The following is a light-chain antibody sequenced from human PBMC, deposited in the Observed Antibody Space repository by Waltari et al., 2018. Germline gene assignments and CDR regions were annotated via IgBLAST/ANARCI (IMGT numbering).Light chain of an antibody. Sequence: DIVMTQSPDSLAVSLGERATINCKSSQSALYSSNKKNYLAWYQHKPGQPPKLLIYWASTRESGVPDRFSGSGSGTDFTLTISSLQAEDVAVYYCHQYYNSPFTFGPGTKLD. CDR3: HQYYNSPFT. V-gene: IGKV4-1*01. CDR1: QSALYSSNKKNY. CDR2: WAS. J-gene: IGKJ3*01.